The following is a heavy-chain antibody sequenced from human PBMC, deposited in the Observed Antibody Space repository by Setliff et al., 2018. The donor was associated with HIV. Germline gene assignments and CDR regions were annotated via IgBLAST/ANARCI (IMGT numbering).Heavy chain of an antibody. V-gene: IGHV3-48*01. CDR1: GFTFSSYA. D-gene: IGHD6-13*01. CDR2: IISSSSTI. Sequence: GGSLRLSCAASGFTFSSYAMNWVRQAPGKGLEWVSYIISSSSTIYYADSVKGRFTISRDNAKNSLYLQMNSLRAEDTAVYYCARSRAAGFDYWGQGTLVTVSS. CDR3: ARSRAAGFDY. J-gene: IGHJ4*02.